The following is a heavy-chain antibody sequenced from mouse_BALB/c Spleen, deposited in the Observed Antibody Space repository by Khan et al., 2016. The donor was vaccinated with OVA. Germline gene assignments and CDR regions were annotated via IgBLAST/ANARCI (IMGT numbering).Heavy chain of an antibody. CDR3: ARGYYGDPFAY. V-gene: IGHV5-4*02. CDR2: ISDGGSYI. Sequence: EVELVESGGGLVKPGGSLKLSCEASGFTFSDYYMYWVRQTPEKRLEWVATISDGGSYIYYPDSVKGRFPISRDDVKNNLYLQMNSLKSEDTAMYYCARGYYGDPFAYWGQGTLVTVSA. D-gene: IGHD2-13*01. CDR1: GFTFSDYY. J-gene: IGHJ3*01.